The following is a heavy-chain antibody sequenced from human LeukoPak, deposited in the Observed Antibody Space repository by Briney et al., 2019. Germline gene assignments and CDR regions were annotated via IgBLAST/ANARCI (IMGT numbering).Heavy chain of an antibody. CDR2: IWYDGTDK. D-gene: IGHD6-13*01. J-gene: IGHJ4*02. CDR3: ASDPAGNRGNFDY. CDR1: GITFSHYG. Sequence: GGSLRLSCTASGITFSHYGMHWVRQAPGRGLEWVAGIWYDGTDKYYADSVKGRFTISRDNSRNTLYLQMNSLRVEDTAMYSCASDPAGNRGNFDYWGQGTLVTVSS. V-gene: IGHV3-33*01.